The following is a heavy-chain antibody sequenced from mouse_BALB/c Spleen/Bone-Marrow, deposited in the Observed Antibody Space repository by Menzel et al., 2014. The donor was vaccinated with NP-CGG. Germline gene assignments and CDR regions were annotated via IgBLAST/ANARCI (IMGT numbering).Heavy chain of an antibody. D-gene: IGHD3-2*01. J-gene: IGHJ2*02. V-gene: IGHV5-9-4*01. Sequence: EVKLMESGGGLVKPGGSLKLACAASGFSFNNYCMFWVRQSPEKRLEWVATINCGGGNTHTPDTVTGRFTFSRANAKNTMYLEMRSRRSEDAAIYYYARIDSSVSNYFDYWGQGTSLTVSS. CDR3: ARIDSSVSNYFDY. CDR2: INCGGGNT. CDR1: GFSFNNYC.